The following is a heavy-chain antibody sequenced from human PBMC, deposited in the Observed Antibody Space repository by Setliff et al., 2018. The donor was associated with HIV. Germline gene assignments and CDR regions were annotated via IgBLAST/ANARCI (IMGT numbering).Heavy chain of an antibody. CDR2: IYYTDIT. CDR3: ARHSRPGWFDS. D-gene: IGHD1-1*01. J-gene: IGHJ5*01. CDR1: GGAINGHY. V-gene: IGHV4-59*11. Sequence: SETLSLTCTVSGGAINGHYWSWIRQPPGMRLEWIGFIYYTDITTYIPSSENRVTIAVATYKNQFSLTLHSVSAADTALYYCARHSRPGWFDSWGQGTLVTVSS.